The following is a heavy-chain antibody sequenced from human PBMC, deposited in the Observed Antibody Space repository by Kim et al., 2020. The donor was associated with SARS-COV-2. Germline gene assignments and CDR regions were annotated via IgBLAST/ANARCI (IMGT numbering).Heavy chain of an antibody. D-gene: IGHD5-12*01. V-gene: IGHV1-69*13. Sequence: SVKVSCKASGGTFSSYAISWVRQAPGQGLEWMGGIIPIFGTANYAQKFQGRVTITADESTSTAYMELSSLRSEDTAVYYCASRGLADEPPYYYYMDVWGKGTTVTVSS. J-gene: IGHJ6*03. CDR2: IIPIFGTA. CDR3: ASRGLADEPPYYYYMDV. CDR1: GGTFSSYA.